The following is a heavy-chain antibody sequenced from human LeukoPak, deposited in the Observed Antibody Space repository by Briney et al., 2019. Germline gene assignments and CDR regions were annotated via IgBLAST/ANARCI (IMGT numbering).Heavy chain of an antibody. CDR2: ISYDGSNK. CDR3: AKSGYNRFDY. D-gene: IGHD5-24*01. V-gene: IGHV3-30*04. CDR1: GFTFSSYA. Sequence: GRSLRLSCAASGFTFSSYAMHWVRQAPGKGLEWVAVISYDGSNKYYADSVKGRFTISRDNSKNTLYLQMNSLRAEDTAVYYCAKSGYNRFDYWGQGTLVTVSS. J-gene: IGHJ4*02.